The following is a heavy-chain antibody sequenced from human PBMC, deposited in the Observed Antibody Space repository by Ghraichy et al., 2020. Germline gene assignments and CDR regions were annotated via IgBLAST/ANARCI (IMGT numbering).Heavy chain of an antibody. CDR3: ARIRAVGAKIDFDY. V-gene: IGHV2-70*11. Sequence: SGPTLVNPTHTLTLTCTFSGFSLSTSGMCVTWIRQPPGKALEWLARIDWDDDKYYSTSLKTRLTISKDTSKNQVVLTMTNMDPVDTATYYCARIRAVGAKIDFDYWGQGTLVTVSS. CDR1: GFSLSTSGMC. J-gene: IGHJ4*02. CDR2: IDWDDDK. D-gene: IGHD1-26*01.